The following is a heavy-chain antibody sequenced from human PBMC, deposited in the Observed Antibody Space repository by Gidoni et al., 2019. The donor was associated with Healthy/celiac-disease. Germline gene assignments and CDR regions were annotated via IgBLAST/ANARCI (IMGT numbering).Heavy chain of an antibody. D-gene: IGHD4-4*01. V-gene: IGHV3-21*01. CDR1: GFTFRSYI. J-gene: IGHJ6*02. CDR2: ISSSSSYI. CDR3: ARDMRITVTVPYYYGMDV. Sequence: EVQLVESGGGLVKPGGSLRLSCAASGFTFRSYIMNWVRQAPGKGLEWVSSISSSSSYIYYADSVKGRFTSSRDNAKNSLYLQMNSLRAEETAVYYCARDMRITVTVPYYYGMDVWGQGTTVTVSS.